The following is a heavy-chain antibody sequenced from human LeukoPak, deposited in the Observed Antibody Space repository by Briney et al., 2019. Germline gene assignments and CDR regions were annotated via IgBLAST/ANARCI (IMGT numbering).Heavy chain of an antibody. V-gene: IGHV3-23*01. CDR3: ARDRAGGWYFDL. D-gene: IGHD3-16*01. J-gene: IGHJ2*01. CDR2: TSGSGRTT. CDR1: GFPFSSHA. Sequence: GGSLRLSCAVSGFPFSSHAMSWVRQTPERGLEWVSATSGSGRTTYYAESVEGRFTISRDNSKNTLYLQMNSLRAEDTAVYYCARDRAGGWYFDLWGRGTLVTVSS.